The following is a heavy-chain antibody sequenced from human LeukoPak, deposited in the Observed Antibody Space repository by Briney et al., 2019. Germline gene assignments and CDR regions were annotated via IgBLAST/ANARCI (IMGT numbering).Heavy chain of an antibody. CDR3: ARELDSSGYSDAFDI. CDR2: IYSGGST. CDR1: GLTISSNY. V-gene: IGHV3-66*02. Sequence: GGSLRLSCAASGLTISSNYMSWVRQAPGKGLEGVSVIYSGGSTYYADSVKGRFTISRDNSKNTLYLQMNSLRAEDTAVYYCARELDSSGYSDAFDIWGQGTMVTVSS. J-gene: IGHJ3*02. D-gene: IGHD3-22*01.